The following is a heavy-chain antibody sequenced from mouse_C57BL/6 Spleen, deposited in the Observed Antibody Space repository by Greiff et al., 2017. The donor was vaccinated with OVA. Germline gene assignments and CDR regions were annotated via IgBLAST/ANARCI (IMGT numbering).Heavy chain of an antibody. V-gene: IGHV5-4*03. D-gene: IGHD2-4*01. Sequence: EVKVVESGGGLVKPGGSLKLSCAASGFTFSSYAMSWVRQTPDKRLEWVATISDGGSYTYYPDNVKGRFTISRDNAKNNLYLQMSHLKSEDTAMYYCARGVYYDYDGGYAMDYWGQGTSVTVSS. CDR1: GFTFSSYA. CDR2: ISDGGSYT. CDR3: ARGVYYDYDGGYAMDY. J-gene: IGHJ4*01.